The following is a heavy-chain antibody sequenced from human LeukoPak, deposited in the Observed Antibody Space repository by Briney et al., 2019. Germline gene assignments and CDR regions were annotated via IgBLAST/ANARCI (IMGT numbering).Heavy chain of an antibody. CDR3: ARGRSGYGPFDAFDI. J-gene: IGHJ3*02. D-gene: IGHD3-22*01. Sequence: KPGGSLRLSGAASGFTFSGYCMSWIRQAPGKGLDWVSYISSRSSYTNYADSVKGRFAASRDNSKDTLYLQMRSLRAEDTAVYYCARGRSGYGPFDAFDIWGHGTWVTVSS. CDR2: ISSRSSYT. V-gene: IGHV3-11*05. CDR1: GFTFSGYC.